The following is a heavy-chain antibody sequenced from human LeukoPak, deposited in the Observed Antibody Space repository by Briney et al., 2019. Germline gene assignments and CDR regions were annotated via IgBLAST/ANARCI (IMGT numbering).Heavy chain of an antibody. J-gene: IGHJ3*02. CDR3: ARDLITIFGPGAFDI. V-gene: IGHV1-3*01. Sequence: ASVKVSCKASGYTFTSYAMHWVRQAPGQRLEWMGWINAGNGNTKYSQKFQGRVTITRDTSASTAYMELSSLRSEDTAVYYRARDLITIFGPGAFDIWGQGTMVTVSS. D-gene: IGHD3-9*01. CDR1: GYTFTSYA. CDR2: INAGNGNT.